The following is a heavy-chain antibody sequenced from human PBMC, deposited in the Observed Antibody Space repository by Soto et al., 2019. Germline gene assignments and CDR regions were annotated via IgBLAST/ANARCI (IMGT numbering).Heavy chain of an antibody. D-gene: IGHD6-19*01. J-gene: IGHJ4*02. CDR1: HGSISSYY. CDR3: ARDIGGSGWFDLDY. V-gene: IGHV4-59*01. Sequence: SENPELRSTVYHGSISSYYWCWVRQPPGKGLKWIGYINYGGRSNYNPSLKSLVTISVATSKNQFSLKLSSVTAADTAVYYCARDIGGSGWFDLDYWGQGTLVTVS. CDR2: INYGGRS.